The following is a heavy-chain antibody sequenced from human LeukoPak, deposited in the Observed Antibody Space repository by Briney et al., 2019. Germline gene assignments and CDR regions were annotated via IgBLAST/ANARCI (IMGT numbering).Heavy chain of an antibody. CDR1: GFTFTDYW. CDR3: ARNGDGRGYSYGPFDY. CDR2: ISSSGSTI. V-gene: IGHV3-48*04. D-gene: IGHD5-18*01. J-gene: IGHJ4*02. Sequence: GGSLRLSCAVSGFTFTDYWMIWVRQAPGKGLEWVSYISSSGSTIYYADSVKGRFTISRDNAKNSLYLQMNSLRAEDTAVYYCARNGDGRGYSYGPFDYWGQGTLVTVSS.